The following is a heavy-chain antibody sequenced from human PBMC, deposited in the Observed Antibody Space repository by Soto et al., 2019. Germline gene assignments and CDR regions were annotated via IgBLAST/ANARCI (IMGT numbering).Heavy chain of an antibody. Sequence: GASVKVSCKASGYTFTSYGISWVRQAPGQGLEWMGWISAYNGNTNYAQKLQGRVTMTTDTSTSTAYMELRSLRSDDTSVYYCASDLELRGGSLHNYWGQGTLVTVSS. CDR1: GYTFTSYG. CDR2: ISAYNGNT. V-gene: IGHV1-18*01. CDR3: ASDLELRGGSLHNY. D-gene: IGHD1-7*01. J-gene: IGHJ4*02.